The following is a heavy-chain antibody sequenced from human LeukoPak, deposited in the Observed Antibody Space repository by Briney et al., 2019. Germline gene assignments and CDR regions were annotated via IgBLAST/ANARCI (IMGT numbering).Heavy chain of an antibody. CDR3: AKAYGSGSYYNSNWFDP. CDR2: IRYDGSNK. V-gene: IGHV3-30*02. D-gene: IGHD3-10*01. CDR1: GFTFSSYV. Sequence: GGSLRLSCAASGFTFSSYVMHWVRQAPGKGLEWVAFIRYDGSNKYYADSVKGRFTISRDNSKNTLYLQMNSLRAEDTAVYYCAKAYGSGSYYNSNWFDPWGQGTLVTVSS. J-gene: IGHJ5*02.